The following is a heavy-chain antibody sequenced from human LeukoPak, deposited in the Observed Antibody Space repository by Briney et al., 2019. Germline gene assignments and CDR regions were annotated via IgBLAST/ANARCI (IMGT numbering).Heavy chain of an antibody. D-gene: IGHD4-17*01. CDR1: GFTFSSYE. CDR2: ISSSSSTI. V-gene: IGHV3-48*03. J-gene: IGHJ4*02. Sequence: GGSLRLSCAASGFTFSSYEMNWVRQAPGKGLEWVSYISSSSSTIYYADSVKGRFTISRDNAKNSLYLQMNSLRAEDTAVYYCARDPDRGYGDYTSDYLGQGTLVTVSS. CDR3: ARDPDRGYGDYTSDY.